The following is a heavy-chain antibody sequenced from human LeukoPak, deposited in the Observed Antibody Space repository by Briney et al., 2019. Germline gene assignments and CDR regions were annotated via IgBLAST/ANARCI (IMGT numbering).Heavy chain of an antibody. CDR3: AKLPLAPHYYCYGMDV. D-gene: IGHD6-13*01. V-gene: IGHV3-23*01. Sequence: GGSLRLSCAVSGFTFSSYAMSWVRQAPGKGLERVSTISGSGGSTYYADSVKGRFTISRDNSKNTLYLQMSSLRAEDTAVYYCAKLPLAPHYYCYGMDVWGQGTTVTVSS. J-gene: IGHJ6*02. CDR2: ISGSGGST. CDR1: GFTFSSYA.